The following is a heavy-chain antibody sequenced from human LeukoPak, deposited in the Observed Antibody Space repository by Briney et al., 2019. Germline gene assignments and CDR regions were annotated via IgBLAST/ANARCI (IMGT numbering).Heavy chain of an antibody. CDR3: ARRATMLAGGYFDY. CDR2: IYASGST. D-gene: IGHD5-12*01. J-gene: IGHJ4*02. V-gene: IGHV4-4*09. CDR1: GGSISSYY. Sequence: SETLSLTCTVSGGSISSYYWSWIQQTPGKGLEWIGYIYASGSTTYNPSLKSRVTISIDTSKNQFSLKLSSVTSADTAVYYCARRATMLAGGYFDYWGQGTLVSVSS.